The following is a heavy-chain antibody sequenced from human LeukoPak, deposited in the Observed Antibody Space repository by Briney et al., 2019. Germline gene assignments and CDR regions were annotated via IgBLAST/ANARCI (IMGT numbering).Heavy chain of an antibody. CDR3: ARASSSWYYFDY. Sequence: GGSLRLSCAASGFTFSSYSMNWVRQAPGKGLEWVSFISSSSSYIYYADSVKGRFIISRDNAKNSLFLQMNSLRAEDTAVYYCARASSSWYYFDYWGQGTLVTVSS. J-gene: IGHJ4*02. CDR1: GFTFSSYS. V-gene: IGHV3-21*01. CDR2: ISSSSSYI. D-gene: IGHD6-13*01.